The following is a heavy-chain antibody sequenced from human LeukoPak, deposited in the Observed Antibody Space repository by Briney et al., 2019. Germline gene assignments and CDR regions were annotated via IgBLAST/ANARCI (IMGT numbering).Heavy chain of an antibody. CDR3: ARGIRAAAGIPGFGY. Sequence: SETLSLTCTVSGGSISSSSFYWNWIRQPPGKGLEWIGEINHSGSTNYNPSLKSRVTISVDTSKNQFSLKLSSVTAADTAVYYCARGIRAAAGIPGFGYWGQGTLVTVSS. D-gene: IGHD6-13*01. CDR1: GGSISSSSFY. CDR2: INHSGST. J-gene: IGHJ4*02. V-gene: IGHV4-39*07.